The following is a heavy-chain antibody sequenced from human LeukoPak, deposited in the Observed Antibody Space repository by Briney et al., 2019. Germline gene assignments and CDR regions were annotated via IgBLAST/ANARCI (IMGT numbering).Heavy chain of an antibody. Sequence: SETLSLTCTVSGGSIRSYYWSWIRQPPGKGLEWIGRIYTSGSTNYNPSLKSRVTISVDTSKNQFSLKLSSVTAADTAVYYCARDVKYYDYVWGSYRHNWFDPWGQGTLVTVSS. CDR2: IYTSGST. J-gene: IGHJ5*02. D-gene: IGHD3-16*02. CDR1: GGSIRSYY. V-gene: IGHV4-4*07. CDR3: ARDVKYYDYVWGSYRHNWFDP.